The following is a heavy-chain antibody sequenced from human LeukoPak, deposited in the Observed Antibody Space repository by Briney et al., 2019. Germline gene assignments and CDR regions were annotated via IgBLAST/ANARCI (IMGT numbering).Heavy chain of an antibody. CDR3: ARGYSSSWYLD. J-gene: IGHJ4*02. CDR1: GFNFSSYS. Sequence: GGSLRLSCAGSGFNFSSYSMSWVRQAPWKGLEIVSSISSSSSFIYYADSVKGRFTISRDNAKKSLSLQMNSLRADDTAVYYCARGYSSSWYLDWGQGTLVTVSS. V-gene: IGHV3-21*01. D-gene: IGHD6-13*01. CDR2: ISSSSSFI.